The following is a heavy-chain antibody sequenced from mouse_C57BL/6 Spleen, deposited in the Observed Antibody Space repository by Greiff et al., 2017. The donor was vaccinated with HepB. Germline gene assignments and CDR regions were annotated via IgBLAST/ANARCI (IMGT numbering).Heavy chain of an antibody. CDR2: INPNNGGT. V-gene: IGHV1-22*01. CDR1: GYTFTDYN. CDR3: ARFSGTLFDY. J-gene: IGHJ2*01. D-gene: IGHD4-1*01. Sequence: VQLQQSGPELVKPGASVKMSCKASGYTFTDYNMHWVKQSDGKSLEWIGYINPNNGGTSYNQKFKGKATLTVNKSSSTAYMELRSLTSEDSAVYYCARFSGTLFDYWGQGTTLTVSS.